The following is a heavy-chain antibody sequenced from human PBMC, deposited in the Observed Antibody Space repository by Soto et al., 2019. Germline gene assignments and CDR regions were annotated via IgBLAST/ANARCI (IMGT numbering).Heavy chain of an antibody. J-gene: IGHJ1*01. D-gene: IGHD2-21*02. Sequence: SETLSLTCTVSGGSISSYYWSWIRQPPGKGLEWIGYIYYSGSTNYNPSLKSRVTISVDTSKNQFSLKLSSVTAADTAVYYCASTGEVTQHWGQGTLVTVSS. CDR2: IYYSGST. CDR1: GGSISSYY. V-gene: IGHV4-59*08. CDR3: ASTGEVTQH.